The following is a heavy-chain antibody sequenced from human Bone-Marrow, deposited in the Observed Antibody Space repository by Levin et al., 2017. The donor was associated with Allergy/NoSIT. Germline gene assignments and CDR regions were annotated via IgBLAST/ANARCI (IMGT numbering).Heavy chain of an antibody. D-gene: IGHD6-13*01. CDR1: GYTFTSYG. V-gene: IGHV1-18*01. CDR3: ARDRSSNDY. J-gene: IGHJ4*02. Sequence: GESLKISCKASGYTFTSYGISWVRQAPGQGLEWLGWISAYNGNTNYAQKLQGRVTMTTDTSTSTAYMELRSLRSDDTAVYYCARDRSSNDYWGQGTLVTVSS. CDR2: ISAYNGNT.